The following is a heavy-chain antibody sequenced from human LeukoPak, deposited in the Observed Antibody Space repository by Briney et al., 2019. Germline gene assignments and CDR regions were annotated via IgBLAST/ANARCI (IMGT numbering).Heavy chain of an antibody. V-gene: IGHV3-48*01. CDR1: GFTFNNYI. CDR2: INSDSGTI. CDR3: ARDLMRHYGMDV. Sequence: GGSLRLSCAASGFTFNNYIMNWVRQAPGKGLEWVSYINSDSGTIYYADSVQGRFTISRDNAKNSLYLQMNSLRAEDTAVYYCARDLMRHYGMDVWGQGTTVTVSS. D-gene: IGHD2-8*01. J-gene: IGHJ6*02.